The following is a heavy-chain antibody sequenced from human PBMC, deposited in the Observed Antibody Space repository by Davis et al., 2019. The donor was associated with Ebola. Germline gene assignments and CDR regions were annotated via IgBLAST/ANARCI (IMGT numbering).Heavy chain of an antibody. CDR1: GYTFTGYY. Sequence: ASVKVSCKASGYTFTGYYMHWVRQAPGQGLEWMGWINPNSGGTNYAQKFQGRVTMTRDTSISTAYMELSRLRSDDTAVYYCARSITMIGWRGYYFDYWGQGTLVTVSS. CDR2: INPNSGGT. CDR3: ARSITMIGWRGYYFDY. V-gene: IGHV1-2*02. D-gene: IGHD3-22*01. J-gene: IGHJ4*02.